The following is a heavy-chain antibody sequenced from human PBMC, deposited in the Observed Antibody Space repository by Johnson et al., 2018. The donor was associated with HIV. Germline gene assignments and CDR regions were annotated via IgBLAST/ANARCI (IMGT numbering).Heavy chain of an antibody. Sequence: VQLVESGGGLVQPGGSLRLSCAASGFTFSSYAMSWVRQAPGKGLEWVSAISGSGGSTYHVDSVKGRFTISRDNSNNPLYMQMKSLKAEDTAVYYCAKDIYGYDAFDIWGQGTMVTVSS. V-gene: IGHV3-23*04. CDR2: ISGSGGST. J-gene: IGHJ3*02. CDR3: AKDIYGYDAFDI. D-gene: IGHD5-24*01. CDR1: GFTFSSYA.